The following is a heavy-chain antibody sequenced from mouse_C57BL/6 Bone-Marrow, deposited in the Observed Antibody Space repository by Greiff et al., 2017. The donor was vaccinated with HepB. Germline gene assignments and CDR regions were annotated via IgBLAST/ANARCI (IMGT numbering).Heavy chain of an antibody. Sequence: EVQLQQSGPVLVKPGASVKMSCKASGYTFTDYYMNWVKQSHGKSLEWIGVINPYNGGTSYNQKFKGKATLTVDKSTSTAYMKLKSLTSEDSAVYYCAVLLRDYAMDYWGQGTSVTVSS. CDR1: GYTFTDYY. V-gene: IGHV1-19*01. D-gene: IGHD1-1*01. J-gene: IGHJ4*01. CDR2: INPYNGGT. CDR3: AVLLRDYAMDY.